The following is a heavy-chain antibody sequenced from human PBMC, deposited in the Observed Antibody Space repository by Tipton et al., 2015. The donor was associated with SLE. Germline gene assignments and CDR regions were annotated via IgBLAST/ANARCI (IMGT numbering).Heavy chain of an antibody. V-gene: IGHV4-38-2*01. J-gene: IGHJ4*02. Sequence: TLSLTCAVSGYSLSSGYYWGWIRQPPGKGLEWIGTLYHSGITYYNAPLTSRAKIFVDMAKNQFSLNRSSVTAADTAVYYCARRITGSTGFDCWGRGTLVTVSS. CDR1: GYSLSSGYY. D-gene: IGHD1-7*01. CDR2: LYHSGIT. CDR3: ARRITGSTGFDC.